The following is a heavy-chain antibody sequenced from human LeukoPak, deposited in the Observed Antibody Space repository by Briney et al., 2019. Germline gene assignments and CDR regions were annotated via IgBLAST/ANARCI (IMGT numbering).Heavy chain of an antibody. CDR2: ISYDASNK. V-gene: IGHV3-30-3*01. D-gene: IGHD6-19*01. CDR3: ARACSSGWYGDFDY. Sequence: GGSLRLSCAASGFSFSSYAMHWVRQAPGKGLEWVAVISYDASNKYYADSVKGRFTISRDNSKNTLYLQMNSLRAEDTAVYYCARACSSGWYGDFDYWGQGTLITVSS. J-gene: IGHJ4*02. CDR1: GFSFSSYA.